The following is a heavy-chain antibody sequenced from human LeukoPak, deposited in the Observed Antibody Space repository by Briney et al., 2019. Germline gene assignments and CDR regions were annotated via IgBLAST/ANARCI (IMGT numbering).Heavy chain of an antibody. V-gene: IGHV4-30-4*01. CDR2: IYYSGST. J-gene: IGHJ4*02. Sequence: SETLSLTCTVSGGSISSGDYYWSWIRQPPGKGLEWIGYIYYSGSTYYNPSLKSRVTISVDTSKNQFSLKLSSVTAADTAVYYCAREVLTGNLLIDYWGQGTLVTVSS. CDR3: AREVLTGNLLIDY. D-gene: IGHD3-9*01. CDR1: GGSISSGDYY.